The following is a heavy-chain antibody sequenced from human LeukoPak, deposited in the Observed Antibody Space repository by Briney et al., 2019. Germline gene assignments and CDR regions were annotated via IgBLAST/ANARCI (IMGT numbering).Heavy chain of an antibody. D-gene: IGHD7-27*01. CDR1: GYTLTELS. V-gene: IGHV1-24*01. CDR2: FDREDGET. CDR3: ARDHNSENWGSLGG. J-gene: IGHJ4*02. Sequence: GASVKVSCKVSGYTLTELSLHWVRQAPGKGLEWMGGFDREDGETVYAQKFQGRVRMTEDSSLNTAYMELSSLISEDTAIYYCARDHNSENWGSLGGWGQGTLVTVSS.